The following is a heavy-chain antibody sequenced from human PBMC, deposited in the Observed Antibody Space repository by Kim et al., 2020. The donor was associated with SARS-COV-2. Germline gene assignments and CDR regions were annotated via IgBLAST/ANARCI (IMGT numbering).Heavy chain of an antibody. CDR1: GFTFGDYA. Sequence: GGSLRRSCAASGFTFGDYAMHWVRQAPGKGLEWVSGISWNSGSIGYADSVKGRFTISRDNAKNSLYLQMNSLRAEDTALYYCAKIHGGNSGGMDVWGQGTTVTVSS. J-gene: IGHJ6*02. D-gene: IGHD2-21*02. CDR2: ISWNSGSI. V-gene: IGHV3-9*01. CDR3: AKIHGGNSGGMDV.